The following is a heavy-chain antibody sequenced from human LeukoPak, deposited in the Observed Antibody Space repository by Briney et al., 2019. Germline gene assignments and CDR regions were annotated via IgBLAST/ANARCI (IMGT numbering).Heavy chain of an antibody. CDR3: ARRYCSGGSCYWFDP. CDR2: IYPGYSDT. J-gene: IGHJ5*02. D-gene: IGHD2-15*01. Sequence: GESLKISCRGSGYSFTSYWIGWVRQMSGKGLEWMGIIYPGYSDTRYSPSFQGQVTISADKSISTAYLQWSSLKASDTAMYYCARRYCSGGSCYWFDPWGQGTLVTVSS. V-gene: IGHV5-51*01. CDR1: GYSFTSYW.